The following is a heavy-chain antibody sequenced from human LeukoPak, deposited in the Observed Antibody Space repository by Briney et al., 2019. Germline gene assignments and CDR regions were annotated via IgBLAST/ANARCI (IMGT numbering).Heavy chain of an antibody. CDR2: ISYDGRNK. D-gene: IGHD2-2*01. CDR3: AKDPSPLYCSSTSCSPYGMDV. Sequence: GGSLRLSCAASGFTFSSYAMHWVRQAPGKGLEWVAVISYDGRNKYYADSVKGRFTISRDNSKNTLYLQMNSLRAEDTAVYYCAKDPSPLYCSSTSCSPYGMDVWGKGTTVTVSS. CDR1: GFTFSSYA. J-gene: IGHJ6*04. V-gene: IGHV3-30*18.